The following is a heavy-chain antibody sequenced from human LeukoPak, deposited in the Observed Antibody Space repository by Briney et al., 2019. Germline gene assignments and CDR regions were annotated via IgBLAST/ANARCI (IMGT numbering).Heavy chain of an antibody. CDR3: AHSLEPFGGSQRAADY. J-gene: IGHJ4*02. D-gene: IGHD4-23*01. Sequence: SGPTLVNPTQTLTLTCTFSGFSLSTRGVGVGWIRRRPGKALEWLALIYWNDDKRYSPSLKSRLTITKDTSKNQVVLTMTYMNPVDTATYYCAHSLEPFGGSQRAADYWGQGTLVTVSS. V-gene: IGHV2-5*01. CDR1: GFSLSTRGVG. CDR2: IYWNDDK.